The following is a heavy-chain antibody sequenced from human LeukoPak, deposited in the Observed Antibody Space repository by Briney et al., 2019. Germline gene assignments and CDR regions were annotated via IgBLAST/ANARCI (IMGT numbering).Heavy chain of an antibody. V-gene: IGHV1-69*13. CDR3: ARAGRITMVRRYNWFDP. Sequence: SVKVSCKASGGTFSSYAISWVRQAPGQGLEWMGGIIPIFGTANYAQKFQGRVTITADESTSAAYMELSSLRSEDTAVYYCARAGRITMVRRYNWFDPWGQGTLVTVSS. CDR2: IIPIFGTA. CDR1: GGTFSSYA. J-gene: IGHJ5*02. D-gene: IGHD3-10*01.